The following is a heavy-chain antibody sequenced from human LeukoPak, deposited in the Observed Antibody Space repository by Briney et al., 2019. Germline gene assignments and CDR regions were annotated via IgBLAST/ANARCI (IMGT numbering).Heavy chain of an antibody. V-gene: IGHV4-34*01. CDR1: GGSFSGYY. Sequence: SETLSLTCAVYGGSFSGYYWSWIRQPPGKGLEWIGEINHSGSTNYNPSLKSRVTISVDTSKNQFSLKLSSVTAADTAVYYCARRYSYGGTERKIDYWGQGTLVTVSS. CDR2: INHSGST. D-gene: IGHD5-18*01. CDR3: ARRYSYGGTERKIDY. J-gene: IGHJ4*02.